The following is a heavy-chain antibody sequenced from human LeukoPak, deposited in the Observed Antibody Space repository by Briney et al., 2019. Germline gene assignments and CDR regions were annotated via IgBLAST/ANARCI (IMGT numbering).Heavy chain of an antibody. D-gene: IGHD5-24*01. CDR2: ISGSGGTT. V-gene: IGHV3-23*01. CDR3: AKDQRATISTSNWFDP. Sequence: SGGSLRLSCGASGFTFSNYAMNWVRQAPGKGLEWVSGISGSGGTTYYADSVKGWFTISRDNSKNTLYVQMNSLRVEDTAVYYCAKDQRATISTSNWFDPWGQGTLVTVSS. CDR1: GFTFSNYA. J-gene: IGHJ5*02.